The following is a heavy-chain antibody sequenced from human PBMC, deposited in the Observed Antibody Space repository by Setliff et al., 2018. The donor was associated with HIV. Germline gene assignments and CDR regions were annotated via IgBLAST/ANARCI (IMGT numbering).Heavy chain of an antibody. CDR1: GEFFSGHY. CDR2: VTHSGST. Sequence: SETLSLTCAVDGEFFSGHYWSWIRQPPGKGLEWIGDVTHSGSTNYNPSLESRVTISVDTSKNQFSLRLNSVTAADTAVYYCARGVLRRYYHGSATYYKGGDLDYWGQGTLVTVSS. D-gene: IGHD3-10*01. J-gene: IGHJ4*02. CDR3: ARGVLRRYYHGSATYYKGGDLDY. V-gene: IGHV4-34*01.